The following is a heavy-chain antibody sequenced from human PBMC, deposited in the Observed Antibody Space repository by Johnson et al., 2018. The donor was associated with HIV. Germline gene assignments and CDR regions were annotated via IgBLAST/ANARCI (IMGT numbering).Heavy chain of an antibody. CDR2: ISFDGNDK. Sequence: QVQLVESGGGVVQPGRSLRLSCAASGFTFSIYAMHWVRQAPGKGLEWVSLISFDGNDKYYADSVKGRFTISRDNSKNTLYVQMNSLRSEDTAVYYCARAIDQGYSSGWSSDVYDIWGQGTMVTVSA. D-gene: IGHD6-19*01. J-gene: IGHJ3*02. V-gene: IGHV3-30*04. CDR1: GFTFSIYA. CDR3: ARAIDQGYSSGWSSDVYDI.